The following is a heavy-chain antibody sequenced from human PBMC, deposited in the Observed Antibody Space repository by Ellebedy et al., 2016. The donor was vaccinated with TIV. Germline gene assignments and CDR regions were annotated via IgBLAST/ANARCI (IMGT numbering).Heavy chain of an antibody. Sequence: GGSLRLSXAASGFTVSIRNMNWVRQAPGKGLEWVANIKYDGSEKYYADSVKGRITTSRDNAKNSLFLQMNSLRADDTAVYYCAGGSGWVFNYWGRGTLVTVSS. CDR3: AGGSGWVFNY. CDR2: IKYDGSEK. V-gene: IGHV3-7*03. CDR1: GFTVSIRN. D-gene: IGHD6-19*01. J-gene: IGHJ4*02.